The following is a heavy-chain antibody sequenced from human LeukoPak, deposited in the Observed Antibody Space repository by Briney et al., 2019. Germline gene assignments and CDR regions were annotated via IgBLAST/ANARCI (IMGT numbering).Heavy chain of an antibody. D-gene: IGHD3-10*01. CDR1: GYSISSGCY. CDR3: ARASGSYRSGSYYYYGMDV. Sequence: SETLSLTCAVSGYSISSGCYWGWIRQPPGKGLEWIGSIFHSGSTYYNPSLKSRVNMSVDTSKNQISLKLSSVTAADTAVYYCARASGSYRSGSYYYYGMDVWGKGTTVTVSS. V-gene: IGHV4-38-2*01. J-gene: IGHJ6*04. CDR2: IFHSGST.